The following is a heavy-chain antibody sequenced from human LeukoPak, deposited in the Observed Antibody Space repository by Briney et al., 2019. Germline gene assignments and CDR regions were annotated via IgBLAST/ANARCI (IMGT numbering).Heavy chain of an antibody. V-gene: IGHV1-24*01. CDR2: FDPEDGET. CDR1: GYTLTELS. J-gene: IGHJ4*02. CDR3: ATTAAFWSGYTHFDY. Sequence: GASVKVSCKVSGYTLTELSMHWVRQAPGKGLEWMGGFDPEDGETIYAQKFQGRVTMTEDTPTDTAYMELSSLRSEDTAVYYCATTAAFWSGYTHFDYWGQGTLVTVSS. D-gene: IGHD3-3*01.